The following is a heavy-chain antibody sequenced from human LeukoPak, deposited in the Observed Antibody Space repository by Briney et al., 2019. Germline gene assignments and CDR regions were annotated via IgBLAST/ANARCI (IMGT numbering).Heavy chain of an antibody. CDR1: GFTFNNYA. CDR3: AKSGRIVFGGVHADY. J-gene: IGHJ4*01. V-gene: IGHV3-23*01. CDR2: ISTSGGST. D-gene: IGHD3-16*01. Sequence: GASLRLSCAASGFTFNNYAMSWVRQAPGKGLEWVSAISTSGGSTYYAGSVRGRFTISRDNSKNTVYLQMNSLRAEDTAVYYCAKSGRIVFGGVHADYWGQGTLVTVSS.